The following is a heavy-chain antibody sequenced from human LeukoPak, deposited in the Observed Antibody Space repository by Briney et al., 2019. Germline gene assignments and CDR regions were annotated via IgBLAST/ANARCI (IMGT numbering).Heavy chain of an antibody. J-gene: IGHJ4*02. CDR1: GFTFSDFA. D-gene: IGHD6-13*01. Sequence: PGGSPRLSCAASGFTFSDFAMSWVRQAPGKGLEWVSTISGRGGGTSSADSVKGRFTISRDNSKSKLYLHMDRLRAEDTAIYYCASQTTSSWSQFDYWGQGTLVTVSS. CDR3: ASQTTSSWSQFDY. V-gene: IGHV3-23*01. CDR2: ISGRGGGT.